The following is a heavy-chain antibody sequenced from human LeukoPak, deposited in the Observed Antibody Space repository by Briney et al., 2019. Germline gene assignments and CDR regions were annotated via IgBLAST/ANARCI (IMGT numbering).Heavy chain of an antibody. CDR3: ARDRGYYDSSGLSYYGMDV. D-gene: IGHD3-22*01. CDR2: IYYSGST. CDR1: GGSISSGGYY. J-gene: IGHJ6*02. V-gene: IGHV4-31*03. Sequence: SETLSLTCTVSGGSISSGGYYWGWIRQHPGKGLEWIGYIYYSGSTYYNPSLKSRVTISVDTSKNQFSLKLSSVTAADTAVYYCARDRGYYDSSGLSYYGMDVWGQGTTVTVSS.